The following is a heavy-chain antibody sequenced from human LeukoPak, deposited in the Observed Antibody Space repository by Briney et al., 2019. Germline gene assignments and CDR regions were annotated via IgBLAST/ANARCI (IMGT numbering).Heavy chain of an antibody. CDR2: ISSSSSTI. CDR3: ARDGRGYDSSGYYPDAFDI. Sequence: GESLRLSCAASGFTFSSYSMNWVRQAPGKGLEWVSYISSSSSTIYYADSVKGRFTISRDNAKNSLYLQMNSLRAEDTAVYYCARDGRGYDSSGYYPDAFDIWGQGTMVTVSS. D-gene: IGHD3-22*01. CDR1: GFTFSSYS. V-gene: IGHV3-48*04. J-gene: IGHJ3*02.